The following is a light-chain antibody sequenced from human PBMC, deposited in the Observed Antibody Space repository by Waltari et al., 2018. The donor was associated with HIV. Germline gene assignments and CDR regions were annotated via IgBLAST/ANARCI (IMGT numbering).Light chain of an antibody. Sequence: DIQMTQSPSSLSASVGDRVTITCRASQSITTYLNWYQQKPGKAPNLLIYAASSLQSGVPSRFSGSGSGTDFTLIISSLQPEDFATYYCQQSYSSSSTFGQGTKLEIK. CDR1: QSITTY. CDR3: QQSYSSSST. CDR2: AAS. J-gene: IGKJ2*01. V-gene: IGKV1-39*01.